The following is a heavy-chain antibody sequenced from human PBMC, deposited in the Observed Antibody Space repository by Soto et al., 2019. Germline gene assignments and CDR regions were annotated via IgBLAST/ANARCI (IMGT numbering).Heavy chain of an antibody. CDR3: AKHNTGITVAGYVSFDR. D-gene: IGHD6-19*01. CDR2: IYYSGSS. J-gene: IGHJ4*02. Sequence: QLQLQELGPGLVKPSETLSLTCTVSGASISSTNYYWDWLRQSPGEGLEWIGGIYYSGSSYYSPSLKSRVTISVDTSKNQFSLRLTSVTAADTALYYCAKHNTGITVAGYVSFDRWGQGTLVTVSS. CDR1: GASISSTNYY. V-gene: IGHV4-39*01.